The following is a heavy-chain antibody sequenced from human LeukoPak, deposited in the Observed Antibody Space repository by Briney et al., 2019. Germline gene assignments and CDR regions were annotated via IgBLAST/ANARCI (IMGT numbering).Heavy chain of an antibody. D-gene: IGHD6-6*01. V-gene: IGHV3-21*06. Sequence: THIYYADSIQGRFTISRDNAENSLYLQMNSLRAEDTAVYYCARGHNSSSSGSYYYYMDVWGRGTTVTVSS. J-gene: IGHJ6*03. CDR2: THI. CDR3: ARGHNSSSSGSYYYYMDV.